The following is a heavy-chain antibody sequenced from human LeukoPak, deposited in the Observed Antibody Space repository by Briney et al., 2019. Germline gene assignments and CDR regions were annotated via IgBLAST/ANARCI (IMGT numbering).Heavy chain of an antibody. J-gene: IGHJ4*02. Sequence: ALVKVSCKASAYNFIGYSIHWVRQAPGQGLDWMGWINPETGATNYAQKFRGRVTLARDTSINTASLVLSRLRSDDTALYYCARSWSTGDGRDGLFDYWGQGTLVMVSS. CDR3: ARSWSTGDGRDGLFDY. CDR2: INPETGAT. D-gene: IGHD7-27*01. V-gene: IGHV1-2*02. CDR1: AYNFIGYS.